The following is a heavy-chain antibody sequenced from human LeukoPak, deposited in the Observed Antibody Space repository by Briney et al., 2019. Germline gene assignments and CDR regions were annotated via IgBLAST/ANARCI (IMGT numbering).Heavy chain of an antibody. CDR2: LNCNSGGT. CDR3: ARGPLPGKFDP. Sequence: ASVKVSCKASGYTFTGFYIHWVRQAPGQGLEWMGWLNCNSGGTNYAQKFQGRVTMTRDTSISTAYLELRSLRSDDTAVYYCARGPLPGKFDPWGQGTLVTVSS. V-gene: IGHV1-2*02. J-gene: IGHJ5*02. CDR1: GYTFTGFY.